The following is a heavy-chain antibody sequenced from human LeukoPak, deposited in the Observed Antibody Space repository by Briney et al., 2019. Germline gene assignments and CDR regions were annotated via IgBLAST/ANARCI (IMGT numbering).Heavy chain of an antibody. J-gene: IGHJ4*02. V-gene: IGHV4-59*01. CDR2: IY. Sequence: SETLSLTCTVSGGSISSYYWSWIRQPPGKGLEWIGYIYNYNPSLKSRVTTAVDTSKNQFSLKLSSVTAADTAVYYCAASHYYDSSGYGLIEYWGQGTLVTASS. CDR3: AASHYYDSSGYGLIEY. D-gene: IGHD3-22*01. CDR1: GGSISSYY.